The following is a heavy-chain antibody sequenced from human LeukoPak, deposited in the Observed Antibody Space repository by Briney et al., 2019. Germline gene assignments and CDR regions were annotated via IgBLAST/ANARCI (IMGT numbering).Heavy chain of an antibody. V-gene: IGHV4-59*01. CDR2: IYYSGST. CDR1: GGSISSYY. J-gene: IGHJ6*02. CDR3: ARVGIVPAAIGVVYYYGMDV. D-gene: IGHD2-2*02. Sequence: SETLSLTCTVSGGSISSYYWSWIRQPPGKGLEWIGYIYYSGSTNYNPSLKSRVTISVDTSKNQFSLKLSSVTAADTAVYYCARVGIVPAAIGVVYYYGMDVWGQGTTVTVSS.